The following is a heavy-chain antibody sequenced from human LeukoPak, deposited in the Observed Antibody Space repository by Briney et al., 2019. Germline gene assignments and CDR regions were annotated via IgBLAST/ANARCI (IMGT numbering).Heavy chain of an antibody. D-gene: IGHD6-19*01. V-gene: IGHV4-59*12. CDR1: GGSISSYY. CDR2: IYYSGST. Sequence: SETLSLTCTVSGGSISSYYWSWIRQPPGKGLEWIGYIYYSGSTNYNPSLKSRVTISVDTSKNQFSLKLSSVTAADTAVYYCARVHNSGWYEGFDYWGQGTLVTVSS. J-gene: IGHJ4*02. CDR3: ARVHNSGWYEGFDY.